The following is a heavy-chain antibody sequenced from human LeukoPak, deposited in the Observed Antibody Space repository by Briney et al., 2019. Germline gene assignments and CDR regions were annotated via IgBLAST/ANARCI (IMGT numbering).Heavy chain of an antibody. J-gene: IGHJ4*02. CDR2: IYSDGRA. V-gene: IGHV3-53*01. CDR1: GFTVRSNY. CDR3: AGALYYNYYETRYFAY. Sequence: GGSLRLSCTASGFTVRSNYMFWVRQAPGKGLECVSVIYSDGRAYYADSVKGRFTISRDSSMNTLFLQMNSLRAEDTAMYYCAGALYYNYYETRYFAYWGQGTPVTVSS. D-gene: IGHD3-22*01.